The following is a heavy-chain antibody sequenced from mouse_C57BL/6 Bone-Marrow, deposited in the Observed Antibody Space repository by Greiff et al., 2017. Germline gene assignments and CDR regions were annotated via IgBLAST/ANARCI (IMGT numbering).Heavy chain of an antibody. CDR1: GFNIKDDY. CDR3: TTFYDYSYYFDY. V-gene: IGHV14-4*01. D-gene: IGHD2-4*01. J-gene: IGHJ2*01. Sequence: EVKLMESGAELVRPGASVKLSCTASGFNIKDDYMHWVKQRPEQGLEWIGWIDPENGDTESASKFQGKATITADTSSNTAYLQLSSLTSEDTAVYYCTTFYDYSYYFDYWGQGTTLTVSS. CDR2: IDPENGDT.